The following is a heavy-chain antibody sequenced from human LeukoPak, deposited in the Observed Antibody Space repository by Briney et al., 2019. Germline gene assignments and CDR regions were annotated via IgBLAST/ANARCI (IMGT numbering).Heavy chain of an antibody. V-gene: IGHV4-4*07. J-gene: IGHJ5*02. CDR2: IHTDGTT. CDR1: GVSISRYY. CDR3: ASTLGYGWFDP. Sequence: PSETLSLTSTVSGVSISRYYWSWIRQPAERGLEWIGRIHTDGTTNYNPSLNSRVTMSVDTSKNQISLKLSSVTAADTALYYCASTLGYGWFDPWGQGTLVTVSS. D-gene: IGHD1-1*01.